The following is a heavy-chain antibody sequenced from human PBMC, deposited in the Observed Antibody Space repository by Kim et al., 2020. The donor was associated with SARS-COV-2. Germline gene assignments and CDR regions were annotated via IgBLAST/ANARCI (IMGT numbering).Heavy chain of an antibody. V-gene: IGHV5-51*01. D-gene: IGHD6-13*01. CDR3: ARRGIAAAPFDY. Sequence: RYSPSFQGQVTISADKSISTAYLQWSSRKASDTAMYYCARRGIAAAPFDYWGQGTLVTVSS. J-gene: IGHJ4*02.